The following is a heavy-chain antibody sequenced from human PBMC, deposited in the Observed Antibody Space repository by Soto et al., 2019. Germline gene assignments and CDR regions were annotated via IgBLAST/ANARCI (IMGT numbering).Heavy chain of an antibody. CDR1: GFTFSDYY. CDR2: ISSSGSTI. J-gene: IGHJ6*03. CDR3: ARDPAACSSTSCYLEYYMDV. D-gene: IGHD2-2*01. Sequence: GGSLRLSCAASGFTFSDYYMSWIRQAPGKGLEWVSYISSSGSTIYYANSGKGRFTISRDNAKNSLYLQMNSLRAEDTAVYYCARDPAACSSTSCYLEYYMDVWGKGTTVTVSS. V-gene: IGHV3-11*01.